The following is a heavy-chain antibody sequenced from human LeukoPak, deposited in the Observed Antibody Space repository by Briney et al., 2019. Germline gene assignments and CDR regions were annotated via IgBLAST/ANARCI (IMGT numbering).Heavy chain of an antibody. Sequence: ASVKVSCKASGYTFTSYGISWVRQAPGQGLEWMGWISAYNGNTNYAQKLQGRVTITADESTSTAYMELSSLRSEDTAVYYCAISRDGYNLVNYFDYWGQGTLVTVSS. CDR3: AISRDGYNLVNYFDY. CDR1: GYTFTSYG. J-gene: IGHJ4*02. D-gene: IGHD5-24*01. V-gene: IGHV1-18*01. CDR2: ISAYNGNT.